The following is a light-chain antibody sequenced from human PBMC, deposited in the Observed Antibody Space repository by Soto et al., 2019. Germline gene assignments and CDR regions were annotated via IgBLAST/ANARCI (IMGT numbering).Light chain of an antibody. CDR1: QGIRND. CDR3: QKYNSAPLT. CDR2: DAS. Sequence: DIQMTQSPSFVSASVGDRVTITCRASQGIRNDLGWYQQKPGKAPKRLIYDASNLEAGVPSRFRGSGSGTDFTFTISRLQPEDIATYYCQKYNSAPLTFGGGTKVDNK. V-gene: IGKV1-33*01. J-gene: IGKJ4*01.